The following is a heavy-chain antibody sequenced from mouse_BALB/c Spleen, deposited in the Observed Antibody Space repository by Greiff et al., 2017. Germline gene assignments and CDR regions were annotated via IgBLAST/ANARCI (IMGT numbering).Heavy chain of an antibody. CDR2: IYPGNSDT. J-gene: IGHJ2*01. V-gene: IGHV1-5*01. D-gene: IGHD2-3*01. Sequence: EVQLQQSGTVLARPGASVKMSCKASGFTFTSYWMHWVKQRPGQGLEWIGAIYPGNSDTGYNQMFKGKAKLTAVTTTSTAYMEHSRLTDEESAVYCCTRWVYDGYYLDYWGQGTTLTVSS. CDR1: GFTFTSYW. CDR3: TRWVYDGYYLDY.